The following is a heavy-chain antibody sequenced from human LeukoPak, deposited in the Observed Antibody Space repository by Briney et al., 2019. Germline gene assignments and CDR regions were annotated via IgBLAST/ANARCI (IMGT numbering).Heavy chain of an antibody. D-gene: IGHD3-10*01. J-gene: IGHJ3*02. CDR3: ARLVGGSGLNAFDI. CDR2: MNPNSGNT. CDR1: GYTFSSYD. V-gene: IGHV1-8*01. Sequence: ASVKVSCKASGYTFSSYDINWVRQATGQGLEWMGWMNPNSGNTGYTRKFQGRVTMTRNTSIGTAYMELSSLRSEDTAVYYCARLVGGSGLNAFDIWGQGTMVTVSS.